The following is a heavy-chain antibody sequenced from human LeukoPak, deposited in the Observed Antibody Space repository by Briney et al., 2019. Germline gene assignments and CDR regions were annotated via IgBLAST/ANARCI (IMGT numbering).Heavy chain of an antibody. CDR3: ARRGGQYDYSIDY. J-gene: IGHJ4*02. Sequence: PSETLSLTCTVSGGSISSSSYYWGWIRRPPGKGLEWIGSFYYSGSTYYNPSLKSRVTISVDTSKNQFSLKLSSVTAADTAVYYCARRGGQYDYSIDYWGQGTLVTVSS. CDR1: GGSISSSSYY. V-gene: IGHV4-39*01. D-gene: IGHD4-11*01. CDR2: FYYSGST.